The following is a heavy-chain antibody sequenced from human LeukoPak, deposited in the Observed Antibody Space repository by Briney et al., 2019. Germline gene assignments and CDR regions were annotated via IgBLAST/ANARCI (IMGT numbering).Heavy chain of an antibody. J-gene: IGHJ4*02. D-gene: IGHD4-17*01. CDR3: ARTDYGDYVPIDY. CDR1: GGSISSYY. CDR2: IYYSGST. V-gene: IGHV4-59*12. Sequence: PSETLSLTCTVSGGSISSYYWSWIRQPPGKGLEWIGYIYYSGSTNYNPSLKSRVTISVDTSKNQFSLKLSSVTAADTAVYYCARTDYGDYVPIDYWGQGTLVTVSS.